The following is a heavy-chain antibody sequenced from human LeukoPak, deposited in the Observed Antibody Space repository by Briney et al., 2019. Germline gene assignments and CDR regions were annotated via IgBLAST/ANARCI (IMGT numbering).Heavy chain of an antibody. CDR2: IFSRGESI. CDR3: ARDFLHSSTSRPFDY. Sequence: GGSLRLSCAASGFTFGAYTMNWVRQAPGKGLEWVSCIFSRGESIFYADSVKGRFTISRDNAKNSLYLQMDSLRAEDTAVYYCARDFLHSSTSRPFDYWGQGTLVTVSS. D-gene: IGHD2-2*01. CDR1: GFTFGAYT. J-gene: IGHJ4*02. V-gene: IGHV3-21*01.